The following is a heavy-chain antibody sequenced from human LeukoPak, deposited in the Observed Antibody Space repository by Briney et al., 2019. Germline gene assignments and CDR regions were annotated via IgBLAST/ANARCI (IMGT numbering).Heavy chain of an antibody. D-gene: IGHD2-2*01. J-gene: IGHJ4*02. CDR1: GFTFSNAW. V-gene: IGHV3-15*01. Sequence: GGSLRLSCAASGFTFSNAWMSWVRQAPGKGLEWVGRIKSKTDGGTTDYAAPVKGRFTISRDDSKNTLYLQMNSLKTEDTAVYYCTTDSVVPAAKADYWGQGTLVTVSS. CDR2: IKSKTDGGTT. CDR3: TTDSVVPAAKADY.